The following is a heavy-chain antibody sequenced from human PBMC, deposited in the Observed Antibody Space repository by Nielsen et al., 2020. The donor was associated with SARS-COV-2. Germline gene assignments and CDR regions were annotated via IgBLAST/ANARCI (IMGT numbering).Heavy chain of an antibody. CDR3: TRDPITMVRGNMGT. CDR2: IRSKANIYAT. J-gene: IGHJ4*02. Sequence: GGSLRLSCAASGFTFSGSSMHWVRQASGKGLEWIGRIRSKANIYATAYAASVKGRFTISRDDSKNTAYLQMNSLKTEDTAVYYCTRDPITMVRGNMGTWGQGTLVTVSS. V-gene: IGHV3-73*01. D-gene: IGHD3-10*01. CDR1: GFTFSGSS.